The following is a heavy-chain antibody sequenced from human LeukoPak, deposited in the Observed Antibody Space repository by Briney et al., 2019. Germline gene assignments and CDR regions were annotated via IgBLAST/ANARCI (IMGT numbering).Heavy chain of an antibody. Sequence: GGSLRLSCAASGFTFSSYAMHWVRQAPGKGLEWVAVISYDGSNKYYADSVKGRFTISRDNSKNTLYLQMNSLRAEDTAVYYCAREGVVPAAIAWDYWGQGTLVTVSS. D-gene: IGHD2-2*02. CDR2: ISYDGSNK. CDR3: AREGVVPAAIAWDY. CDR1: GFTFSSYA. J-gene: IGHJ4*02. V-gene: IGHV3-30-3*01.